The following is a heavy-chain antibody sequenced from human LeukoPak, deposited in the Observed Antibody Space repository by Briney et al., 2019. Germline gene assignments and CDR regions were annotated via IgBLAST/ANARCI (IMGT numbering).Heavy chain of an antibody. CDR1: GFTFSSYA. Sequence: PGGSLRLSCAASGFTFSSYAMHWVRQAPGKGLEWVAVISYDGSNKYYADSVKGRFTISRDNSKNTLYPQMNSLRAVDTAVYYCAYFADYWGQGTLVAVSS. V-gene: IGHV3-30-3*01. D-gene: IGHD3-9*01. CDR2: ISYDGSNK. J-gene: IGHJ4*02. CDR3: AYFADY.